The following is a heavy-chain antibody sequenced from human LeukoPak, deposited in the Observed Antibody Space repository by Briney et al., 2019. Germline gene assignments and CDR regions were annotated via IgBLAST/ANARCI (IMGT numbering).Heavy chain of an antibody. CDR3: AKDNPVLGY. V-gene: IGHV3-30*18. CDR1: GFSFSTFG. J-gene: IGHJ4*02. CDR2: ISKDESNK. Sequence: PGGSLRLSCAASGFSFSTFGMHWVRQTPGKGLEWVSHISKDESNKYYADSVEGRFTISRDTSKNTLFLQMNSLRVEDTAVYYCAKDNPVLGYWGQGTLVTVSS. D-gene: IGHD3-16*01.